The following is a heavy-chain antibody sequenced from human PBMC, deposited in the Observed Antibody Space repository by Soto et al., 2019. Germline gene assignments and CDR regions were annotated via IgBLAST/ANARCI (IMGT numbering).Heavy chain of an antibody. CDR3: ARVKGGITAAGPYFDY. D-gene: IGHD6-13*01. V-gene: IGHV4-31*03. CDR2: IYYSGST. Sequence: QVQLQESGPGLVKPSQTLSLTCTVSGGSISSGGYYWSRIRQHPGKGLECIGYIYYSGSTYYNPSLKSRVSISVDTSKNQFSLKLSSVTAADTAVYYCARVKGGITAAGPYFDYWGQGTLVTVSS. CDR1: GGSISSGGYY. J-gene: IGHJ4*02.